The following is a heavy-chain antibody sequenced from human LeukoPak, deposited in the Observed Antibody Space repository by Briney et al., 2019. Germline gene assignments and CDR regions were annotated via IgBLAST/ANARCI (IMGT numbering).Heavy chain of an antibody. CDR1: GFTLSSYA. V-gene: IGHV3-23*01. J-gene: IGHJ4*02. CDR3: AKAWDEWELSLDY. D-gene: IGHD1-26*01. Sequence: SGGSLRLSCAASGFTLSSYAMSWVRQAPRKGLECVSVISGSGGSTYYADSVKGRFTISRDNSKNTLYLQMNSLRAEDTPVYYCAKAWDEWELSLDYWGQGTLVTVSS. CDR2: ISGSGGST.